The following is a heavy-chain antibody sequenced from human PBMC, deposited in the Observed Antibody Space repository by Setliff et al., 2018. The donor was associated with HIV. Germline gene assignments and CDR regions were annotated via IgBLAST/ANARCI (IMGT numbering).Heavy chain of an antibody. CDR3: ATQRDIVMVPGQGGFDI. CDR2: ISVYNGNT. Sequence: RASVKVSCKASPYTFSSYVINWVRQAPGQGLEWMGRISVYNGNTIYAQKPQGRVIMTTDTSTSTAYMELRSLRSDDTAMYYCATQRDIVMVPGQGGFDIWAQGTMVTVSS. V-gene: IGHV1-18*01. D-gene: IGHD2-2*01. J-gene: IGHJ3*02. CDR1: PYTFSSYV.